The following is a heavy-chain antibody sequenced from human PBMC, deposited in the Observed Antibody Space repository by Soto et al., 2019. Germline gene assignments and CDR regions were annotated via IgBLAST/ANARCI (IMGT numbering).Heavy chain of an antibody. CDR3: ARDLALYSSGWYYYYYGMDV. V-gene: IGHV1-3*01. Sequence: ASVKVSCKASGYTFTSYAMHWVRQAPGQRLEWMGWINAGNGNTKYSQKFQGRVTITRDTSASTAYMELSSLRSEDTAVYYCARDLALYSSGWYYYYYGMDVWGQGTTVTVSS. CDR2: INAGNGNT. D-gene: IGHD6-19*01. CDR1: GYTFTSYA. J-gene: IGHJ6*02.